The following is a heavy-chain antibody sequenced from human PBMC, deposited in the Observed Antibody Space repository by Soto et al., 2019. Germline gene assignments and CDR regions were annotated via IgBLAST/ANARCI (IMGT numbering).Heavy chain of an antibody. CDR3: ARPPPEYYYDSSGYSGDAFDI. CDR1: GYSFTSYW. J-gene: IGHJ3*02. CDR2: IYPGDSDT. Sequence: PGESLKISCKGSGYSFTSYWIGWVRQMPGKGLEWMGIIYPGDSDTRYSPSFQGQVTISADKSISTAYLQWSSLKASDTAMYYCARPPPEYYYDSSGYSGDAFDIWGQGTMVTVS. V-gene: IGHV5-51*01. D-gene: IGHD3-22*01.